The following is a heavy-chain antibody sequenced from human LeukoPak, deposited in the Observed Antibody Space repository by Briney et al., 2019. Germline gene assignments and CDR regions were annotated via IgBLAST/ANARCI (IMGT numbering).Heavy chain of an antibody. J-gene: IGHJ4*02. CDR3: AKDSSVPYGITE. V-gene: IGHV3-23*01. CDR2: ISPSDGNT. CDR1: GFTFSTYW. D-gene: IGHD4-17*01. Sequence: GGSLRLSCAASGFTFSTYWMSWVRQAPGKGLEWVSAISPSDGNTFYADSVKGRFTISRDNSKNTLSLQMNSLRAEDTALYYCAKDSSVPYGITEWGQGTLVTVSS.